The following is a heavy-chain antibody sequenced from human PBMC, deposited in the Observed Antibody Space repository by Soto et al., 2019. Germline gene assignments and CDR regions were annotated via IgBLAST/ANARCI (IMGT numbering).Heavy chain of an antibody. CDR1: GDSIIRSNYY. CDR3: ARLDLGASYCFGC. V-gene: IGHV4-61*05. J-gene: IGHJ4*02. Sequence: PSETLSLTCTVSGDSIIRSNYYWAWIRQSPGKGLEWIGYIYYSGSTNYNPSLKSRVTISVDASKNQFSLKLSSVTAADTAVYYCARLDLGASYCFGCWGQGALVTVAS. CDR2: IYYSGST. D-gene: IGHD1-26*01.